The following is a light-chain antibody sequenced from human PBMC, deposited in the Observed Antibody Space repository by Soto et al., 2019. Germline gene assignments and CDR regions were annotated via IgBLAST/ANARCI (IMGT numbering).Light chain of an antibody. CDR1: QSIRSNY. Sequence: ETVLTQSPGTLSLSPGERATLSCRASQSIRSNYLAWYRQTPGQAPRLLIYGASKRASGIAGRFSGSGSGTDFTLIISRLEPEDFALYYCQQYGSSTWTFGKGTKVEIK. CDR2: GAS. CDR3: QQYGSSTWT. V-gene: IGKV3-20*01. J-gene: IGKJ1*01.